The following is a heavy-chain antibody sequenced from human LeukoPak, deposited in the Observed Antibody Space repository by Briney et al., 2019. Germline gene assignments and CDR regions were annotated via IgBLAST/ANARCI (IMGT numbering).Heavy chain of an antibody. CDR3: ARCSGGSCYPSN. D-gene: IGHD2-15*01. CDR2: INSDGSRT. CDR1: GFTFSSYW. J-gene: IGHJ4*02. V-gene: IGHV3-74*01. Sequence: PGGSLRLSCAASGFTFSSYWMHWVRQAPGKGLVWVSRINSDGSRTNYADSVKGRFTISRDNAKNTLYLQINSLRAEDTAVYYCARCSGGSCYPSNWGQGTLVTVSS.